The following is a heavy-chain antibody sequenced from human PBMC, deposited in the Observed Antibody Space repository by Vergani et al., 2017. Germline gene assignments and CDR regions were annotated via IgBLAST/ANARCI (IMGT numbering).Heavy chain of an antibody. CDR1: GFTVSSNY. D-gene: IGHD5-12*01. Sequence: EVQLVASGGGLVQPGGSLRLSCAASGFTVSSNYMSWVRQAPGKGLEWVSVIYSGGSTYYADSVKGRFTISRHNSKNTLYLQMNSLRAEDTAVYYCARDRVDIVATTTYYYYYYGMDVWGQGTTVTVSS. CDR3: ARDRVDIVATTTYYYYYYGMDV. J-gene: IGHJ6*02. CDR2: IYSGGST. V-gene: IGHV3-53*04.